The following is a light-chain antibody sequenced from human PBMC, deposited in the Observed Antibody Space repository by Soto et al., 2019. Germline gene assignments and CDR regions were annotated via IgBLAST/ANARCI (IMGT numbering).Light chain of an antibody. V-gene: IGLV2-11*01. CDR1: SSDIGGYHY. CDR2: DVN. Sequence: QSVLTQPRSVSGSPGQSITISCTGTSSDIGGYHYVSWYQQHPGKAPRLLIYDVNKRPSGVPDRFSGSKSGNAASLTISGLQAHDEAEYYCCSYAATDTFLFAPGTKVTVL. CDR3: CSYAATDTFL. J-gene: IGLJ1*01.